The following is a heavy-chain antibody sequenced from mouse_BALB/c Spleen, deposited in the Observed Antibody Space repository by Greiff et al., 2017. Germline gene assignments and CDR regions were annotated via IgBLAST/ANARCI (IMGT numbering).Heavy chain of an antibody. CDR1: GFNIKDTY. V-gene: IGHV14-3*02. Sequence: VQLQQSGAELVKPGASVKLSCTASGFNIKDTYMHWVKQRPEQGLEWIGRIDPANGNTKYDPKFQGKATITADTSSNTAYMQLSSLTSEDSAVYYCTRFGHWYFDVWGAGTTVTVSS. CDR3: TRFGHWYFDV. CDR2: IDPANGNT. J-gene: IGHJ1*01.